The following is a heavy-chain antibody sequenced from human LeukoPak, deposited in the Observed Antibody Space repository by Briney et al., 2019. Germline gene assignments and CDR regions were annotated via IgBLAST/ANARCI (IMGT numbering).Heavy chain of an antibody. CDR1: GGSISSGGYS. J-gene: IGHJ4*02. V-gene: IGHV4-30-2*01. Sequence: SETLSLTCAVSGGSISSGGYSWSWIRQPPGKGLEWIGYIYHSGSTYYNPSLKSRVTISVDTSKNQFSLKLSSVTAADTAVYYCARRNRNWNDVGDDYWGQGTLVTVSS. CDR2: IYHSGST. D-gene: IGHD1-1*01. CDR3: ARRNRNWNDVGDDY.